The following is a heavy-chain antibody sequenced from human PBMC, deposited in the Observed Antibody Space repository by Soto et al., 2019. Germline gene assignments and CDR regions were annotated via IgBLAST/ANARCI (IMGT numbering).Heavy chain of an antibody. V-gene: IGHV4-61*01. Sequence: PSETLSLTCTVSGGSVSSNSQFWSWIRQPPGKGLEWIGNIYDTERINYSPSLKSRVTISVDTSKNQFSLKLSSVTAADTAVYYCETRTVFRQLDSWGRGTLVTVS. CDR3: ETRTVFRQLDS. J-gene: IGHJ4*02. CDR2: IYDTERI. CDR1: GGSVSSNSQF. D-gene: IGHD6-13*01.